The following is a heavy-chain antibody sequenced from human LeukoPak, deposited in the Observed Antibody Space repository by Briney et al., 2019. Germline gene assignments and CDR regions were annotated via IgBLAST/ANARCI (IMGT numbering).Heavy chain of an antibody. CDR2: ISYDGSNK. CDR1: GFTFSSYA. J-gene: IGHJ6*02. Sequence: GGSLRLSCAASGFTFSSYAMHWVRQAPGKGLEWVAVISYDGSNKYYADSVKGRFTISRDNSKNTLYLQMNSLRAEDTAVYYCARDRDDSRGNPYGMDVWGQGTTVTVSS. D-gene: IGHD1-14*01. V-gene: IGHV3-30-3*01. CDR3: ARDRDDSRGNPYGMDV.